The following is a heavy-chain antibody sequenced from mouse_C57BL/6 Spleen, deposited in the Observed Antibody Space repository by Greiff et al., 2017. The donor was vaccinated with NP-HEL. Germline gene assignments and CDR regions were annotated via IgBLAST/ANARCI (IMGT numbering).Heavy chain of an antibody. Sequence: QVQLQQSGAELVKPGASVKLSCKASGYTFTSYCMNWVKQRPGQGLEWIGQIYPGSGDTNYNEKFKGKATLTADKSSSTAYMQLRSLTSEDAAVYYCAGSGEDQDGFAYWGQGTLVTVSA. J-gene: IGHJ3*01. CDR2: IYPGSGDT. D-gene: IGHD3-1*01. CDR1: GYTFTSYC. V-gene: IGHV1-80*01. CDR3: AGSGEDQDGFAY.